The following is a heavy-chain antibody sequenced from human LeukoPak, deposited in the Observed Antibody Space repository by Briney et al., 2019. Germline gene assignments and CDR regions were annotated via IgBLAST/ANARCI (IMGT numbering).Heavy chain of an antibody. CDR1: GGSISSYY. CDR2: IYTSGST. V-gene: IGHV4-4*07. Sequence: PSETLSLTCTVSGGSISSYYWSWIRQPAGKGLEWIGRIYTSGSTNYNPSLESRVTMSVDTSKNQFSLKLSSVTAADTAVYYCARGGYFASNVNWFDPWGQGTLVTVSS. J-gene: IGHJ5*02. CDR3: ARGGYFASNVNWFDP. D-gene: IGHD3-9*01.